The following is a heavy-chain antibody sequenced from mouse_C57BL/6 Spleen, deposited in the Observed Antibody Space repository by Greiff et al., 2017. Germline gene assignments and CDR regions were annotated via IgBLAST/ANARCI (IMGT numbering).Heavy chain of an antibody. CDR3: ARRSNYGGFYAMDY. V-gene: IGHV3-6*01. J-gene: IGHJ4*01. D-gene: IGHD2-5*01. Sequence: EVKVEESGPGLVKPSQSLSLTCSVTGYSITSGYYWNWIRQFPGNKLEWMGYISYDGSNNYNPSLKNRISITRDTSKNQFFLKLNSVTTEDTATYYCARRSNYGGFYAMDYWGQGTSVTVSS. CDR2: ISYDGSN. CDR1: GYSITSGYY.